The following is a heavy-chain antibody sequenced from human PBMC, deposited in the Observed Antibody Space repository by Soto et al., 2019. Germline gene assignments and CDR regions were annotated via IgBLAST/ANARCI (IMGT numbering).Heavy chain of an antibody. Sequence: SVKVSCKASGGTFSSHAISWVRQAPGQGLEWMGGIIPIFGTANYAQKFQGRVTITADESTSTAYMELSSLRSEDTAVYYCAIGYCSSTSCHGLYYGMDVWGQGTTVTVSS. J-gene: IGHJ6*02. V-gene: IGHV1-69*13. CDR3: AIGYCSSTSCHGLYYGMDV. D-gene: IGHD2-2*01. CDR1: GGTFSSHA. CDR2: IIPIFGTA.